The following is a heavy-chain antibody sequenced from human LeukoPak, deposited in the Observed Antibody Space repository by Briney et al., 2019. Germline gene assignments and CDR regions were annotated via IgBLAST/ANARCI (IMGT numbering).Heavy chain of an antibody. V-gene: IGHV4-59*12. J-gene: IGHJ4*02. CDR3: ARVGATGGYYFDY. Sequence: SETLSLTCTVSGGSISTYYWSWIRQPPGKGLEWIAYIYYSGSTNYNPSLKSRVTISVDTSKNQFSLKLSSVTAADTAVYYCARVGATGGYYFDYWGQGTLVAVSS. CDR2: IYYSGST. D-gene: IGHD1-26*01. CDR1: GGSISTYY.